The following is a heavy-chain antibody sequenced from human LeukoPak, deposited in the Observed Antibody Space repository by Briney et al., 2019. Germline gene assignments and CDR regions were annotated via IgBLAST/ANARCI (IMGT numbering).Heavy chain of an antibody. CDR1: GGSISSGGYY. Sequence: TSETLSLTCTVSGGSISSGGYYWSWIRQHPGKGLEWIGYIYYSGSTYYNPSLKSRVTISVDTSKNQFSLKLSSVTAADTAVYYCARDWVMTPLGAFDIWGQGTMVTVSS. J-gene: IGHJ3*02. CDR2: IYYSGST. CDR3: ARDWVMTPLGAFDI. D-gene: IGHD2-21*01. V-gene: IGHV4-30-4*08.